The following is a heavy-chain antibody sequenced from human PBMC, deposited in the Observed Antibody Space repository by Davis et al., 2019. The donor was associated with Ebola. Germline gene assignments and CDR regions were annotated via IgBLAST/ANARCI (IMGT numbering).Heavy chain of an antibody. J-gene: IGHJ4*02. CDR1: GGSIISSSSY. CDR3: ARRSSSSFDY. D-gene: IGHD6-6*01. V-gene: IGHV4-39*01. Sequence: MPSETLSLTCTVSGGSIISSSSYWGWIRQPPRKGLEWIGSIYYSGITYYNPSLKSRVTISVDTSKNQFSLKLSSVTAADTAVYYCARRSSSSFDYWGQGTLVTVSS. CDR2: IYYSGIT.